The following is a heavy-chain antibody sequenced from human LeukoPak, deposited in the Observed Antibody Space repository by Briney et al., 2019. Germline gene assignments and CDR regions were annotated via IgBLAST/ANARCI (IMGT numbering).Heavy chain of an antibody. CDR2: IYYSGST. Sequence: PSETLSLTCTVSRGSISSYYWSWIRQPPGQGLEWIGYIYYSGSTDYNPSLKSRVNISVDTSKNQFSLKLSSVTAADTAVYICARVRVSSGSHPWYFDYWGQGTLVTVST. CDR3: ARVRVSSGSHPWYFDY. CDR1: RGSISSYY. J-gene: IGHJ4*02. V-gene: IGHV4-59*01. D-gene: IGHD3-22*01.